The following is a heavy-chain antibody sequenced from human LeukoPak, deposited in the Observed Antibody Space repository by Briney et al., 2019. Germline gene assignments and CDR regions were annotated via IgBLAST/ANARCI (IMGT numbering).Heavy chain of an antibody. Sequence: ASVKVSCKVSGYTLTELSMHWVRQAPGKGLEWMGGFDPEDGETIYAQKFQGRVTMTEDTSTDTAYMELSSLRSEDTAVYYCATLSSLFGELFNLGGYWGQGTLVTVSS. CDR2: FDPEDGET. V-gene: IGHV1-24*01. CDR1: GYTLTELS. D-gene: IGHD3-10*02. J-gene: IGHJ4*02. CDR3: ATLSSLFGELFNLGGY.